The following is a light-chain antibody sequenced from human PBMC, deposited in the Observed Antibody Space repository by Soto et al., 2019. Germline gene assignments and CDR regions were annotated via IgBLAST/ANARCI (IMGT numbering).Light chain of an antibody. V-gene: IGKV2D-29*02. CDR1: HSLVFSDGKTY. CDR3: LHSVQSPWT. J-gene: IGKJ1*01. CDR2: QVS. Sequence: DIVMTQTPLSLSVTPGQPASISCKSSHSLVFSDGKTYLYWYLQRPGQSPQLLISQVSNRFTGVXDTXSASGSGTDFTLKISRVEAEDVGIYDCLHSVQSPWTFGQGTKVEI.